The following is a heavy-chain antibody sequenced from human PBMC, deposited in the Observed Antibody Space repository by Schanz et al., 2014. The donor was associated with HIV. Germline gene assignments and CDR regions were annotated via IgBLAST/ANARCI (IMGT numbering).Heavy chain of an antibody. Sequence: EVQLVESGGGLVQPGGSLRLSCAASGFTFSRYWMNWVRQAPGKGLEWVASIKQDGGEKHYVASVKGRFTISRDNSKNTLYLQMNSLRAEDTAVYFCARDNWGPDHWGQGTLVTVSS. J-gene: IGHJ4*02. CDR1: GFTFSRYW. D-gene: IGHD3-16*01. CDR3: ARDNWGPDH. CDR2: IKQDGGEK. V-gene: IGHV3-7*01.